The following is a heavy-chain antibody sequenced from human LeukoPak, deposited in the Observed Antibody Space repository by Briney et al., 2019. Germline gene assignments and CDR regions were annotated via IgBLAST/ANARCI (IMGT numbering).Heavy chain of an antibody. CDR3: ARSVAAAYFDY. J-gene: IGHJ4*02. CDR1: GYTFTGFY. V-gene: IGHV1-2*02. CDR2: ISPDSGGT. Sequence: GASVKVSCKASGYTFTGFYIHWVRQAPGQGLEWMGWISPDSGGTKYAQKFQGRVTMTRDTSISTAYMELSRLLSDDTAVYYCARSVAAAYFDYWGQGTLVTVSS. D-gene: IGHD6-25*01.